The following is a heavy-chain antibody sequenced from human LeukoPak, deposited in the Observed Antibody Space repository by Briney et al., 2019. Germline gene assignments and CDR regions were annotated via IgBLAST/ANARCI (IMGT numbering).Heavy chain of an antibody. V-gene: IGHV1-3*01. CDR2: INAGNGNT. J-gene: IGHJ4*02. CDR3: ARGSSSWYGDY. Sequence: ASVKVSCKASGGTFSSYAISWVRQAPGQRLEWMGWINAGNGNTKYSQKFQGRVTITRDTSASTAYMELSSLRSEDTAVYYCARGSSSWYGDYWGQGTLVTVSS. D-gene: IGHD6-13*01. CDR1: GGTFSSYA.